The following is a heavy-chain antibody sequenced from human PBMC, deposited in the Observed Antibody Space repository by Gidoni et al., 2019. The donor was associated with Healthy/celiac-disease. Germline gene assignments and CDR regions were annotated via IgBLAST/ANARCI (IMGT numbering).Heavy chain of an antibody. CDR3: ARDPRYCSGGSCYSGNWFDP. D-gene: IGHD2-15*01. J-gene: IGHJ5*02. CDR1: GFTFSSYR. V-gene: IGHV3-21*01. Sequence: EVQLVESGGGLVKPGGSLRLSCAVSGFTFSSYRLNWVRQAPGKGLEWVSSISSSSSYIYYADSVKGRFTISRDNAKNSLYLQMNSLRAEDTAVYYCARDPRYCSGGSCYSGNWFDPWGQGTLVTVSS. CDR2: ISSSSSYI.